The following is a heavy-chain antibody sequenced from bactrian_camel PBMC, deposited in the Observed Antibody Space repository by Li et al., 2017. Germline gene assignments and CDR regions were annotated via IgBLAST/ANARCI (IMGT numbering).Heavy chain of an antibody. J-gene: IGHJ4*01. CDR3: ATGGAWLIR. CDR2: ISMNGDIT. CDR1: GFQFSDYP. D-gene: IGHD1*01. Sequence: EVQLVESGGGVVQPGGSLRLSCAASGFQFSDYPMSWVRQAPGKGLEWVSDISMNGDITNYADSVKGRFTISRDNAKNTVYLQMNSLKPEDTARYYCATGGAWLIRWGQGTQVTVS. V-gene: IGHV3-1*01.